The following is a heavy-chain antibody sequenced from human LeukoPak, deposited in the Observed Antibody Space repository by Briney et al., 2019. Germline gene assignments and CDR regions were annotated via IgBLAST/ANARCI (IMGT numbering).Heavy chain of an antibody. Sequence: GASVKVSCKASGYTFTSYDINWVRQATGQGLEWMGWMNPNSGNTGYAQKFQGRVTMTRNTSISTAYMELSSLRSEDTAVYYCARESGSSWLRAYYYYGMDVWGQGTTVTVSS. D-gene: IGHD6-13*01. V-gene: IGHV1-8*01. CDR3: ARESGSSWLRAYYYYGMDV. J-gene: IGHJ6*02. CDR2: MNPNSGNT. CDR1: GYTFTSYD.